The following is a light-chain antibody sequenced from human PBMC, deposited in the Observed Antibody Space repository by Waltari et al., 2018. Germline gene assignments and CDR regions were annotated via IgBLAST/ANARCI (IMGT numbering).Light chain of an antibody. Sequence: QSALTQPASVSGSPGQSITIPCTGTSSDIGTYTYVSWYQQLPGKAPKMMIYEVTKRPSGVSYRFSGSKSGNTASLTISGLRAEDEADYYCSSHANTYNFAHVVFGGGTKLTVL. CDR2: EVT. V-gene: IGLV2-23*02. CDR1: SSDIGTYTY. J-gene: IGLJ2*01. CDR3: SSHANTYNFAHVV.